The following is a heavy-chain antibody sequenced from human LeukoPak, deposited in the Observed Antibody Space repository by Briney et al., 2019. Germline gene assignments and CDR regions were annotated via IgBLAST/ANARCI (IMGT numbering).Heavy chain of an antibody. J-gene: IGHJ4*02. CDR3: ARGGFERDANIVVVPAAPFDY. CDR1: GGTFSSYA. Sequence: SVKVSCKTSGGTFSSYAISWVRQAPGQGLQWMGGIIPIFGTANYAQKLQGRVTITTDESTSTAYMELSSLRSEDTAVYYCARGGFERDANIVVVPAAPFDYWGQGTLVTVSS. CDR2: IIPIFGTA. V-gene: IGHV1-69*05. D-gene: IGHD2-2*01.